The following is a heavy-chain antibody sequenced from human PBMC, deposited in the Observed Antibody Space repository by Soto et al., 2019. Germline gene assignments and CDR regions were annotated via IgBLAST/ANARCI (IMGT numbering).Heavy chain of an antibody. CDR2: MNPNSGNT. Sequence: QVQLVQSGAEVKKPGASVKVSCKASGYTFTSHDINWVRQATGQGLEWMGWMNPNSGNTGYAQKFRGRVTMTRNTSIGTAYMELSSLRSEDTAVYYCARWDYGDYARFDYWGQGTLVTVSS. CDR3: ARWDYGDYARFDY. V-gene: IGHV1-8*01. CDR1: GYTFTSHD. D-gene: IGHD4-17*01. J-gene: IGHJ4*02.